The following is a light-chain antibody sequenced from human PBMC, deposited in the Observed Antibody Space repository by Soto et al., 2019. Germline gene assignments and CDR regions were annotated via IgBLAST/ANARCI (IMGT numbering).Light chain of an antibody. CDR3: HQYAS. V-gene: IGKV3-20*01. CDR2: GAS. CDR1: QSVNSRY. Sequence: EIVLTQSPGTLSLSPGERATLSCRASQSVNSRYLAWYQQKPGQAPRLLIYGASTRATGIPDRFSGSGSGTDFNLTISRLEPEDFAVYYCHQYASFGGGTKVEIK. J-gene: IGKJ4*01.